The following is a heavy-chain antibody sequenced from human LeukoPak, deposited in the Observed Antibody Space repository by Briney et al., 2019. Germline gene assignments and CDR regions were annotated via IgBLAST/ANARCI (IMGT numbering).Heavy chain of an antibody. Sequence: EASVKVSCKASGYTFTSYDINWVRQATGQGLEWMGWMNPNSGNTGYAQKFQGRVTITRNTSISTAYMELSSLRSADTAVYYCARGRAKRCSGGSCYFDYWGQGTLVTVSS. CDR1: GYTFTSYD. D-gene: IGHD2-15*01. J-gene: IGHJ4*02. CDR3: ARGRAKRCSGGSCYFDY. CDR2: MNPNSGNT. V-gene: IGHV1-8*03.